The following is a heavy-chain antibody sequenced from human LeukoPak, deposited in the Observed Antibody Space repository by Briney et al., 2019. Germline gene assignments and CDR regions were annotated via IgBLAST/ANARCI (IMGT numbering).Heavy chain of an antibody. D-gene: IGHD3-16*01. Sequence: GASVKVSCKASGGTFSSYAISWVRQAPGQGLEWMGWISAYNGNTNYAQKLQGRVTMTTDTSTSTAYMELRSLRSDDTAVYYCARDSRIMITFGGVIPPLFYWGQGTLVTVSS. CDR3: ARDSRIMITFGGVIPPLFY. V-gene: IGHV1-18*01. CDR1: GGTFSSYA. CDR2: ISAYNGNT. J-gene: IGHJ4*02.